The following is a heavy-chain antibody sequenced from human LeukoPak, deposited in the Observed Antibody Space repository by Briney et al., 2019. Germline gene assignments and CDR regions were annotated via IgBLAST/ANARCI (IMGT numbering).Heavy chain of an antibody. CDR2: IYYSGST. J-gene: IGHJ3*02. CDR1: GGSISSDH. V-gene: IGHV4-59*01. Sequence: SETLSLTCTVSGGSISSDHWNWIRQPPGKGLEWIGCIYYSGSTYYNPSLKSRVTISVDMSKSQFSLRLTSVTAADTAVYYCARKNDFDIWGQGTLVTVSP. CDR3: ARKNDFDI. D-gene: IGHD2/OR15-2a*01.